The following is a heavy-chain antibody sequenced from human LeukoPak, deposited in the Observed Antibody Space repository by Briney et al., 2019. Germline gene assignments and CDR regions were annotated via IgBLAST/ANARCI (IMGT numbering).Heavy chain of an antibody. V-gene: IGHV1-2*02. Sequence: ASVKVSCKTSGYTFTGHFIHWVRQAPGQGLEWMGWINPKSGGTSYAQKFQGRITMTRDTSISTVYMELSSLTSDDTAVYYCAGDEDSYGYGVDYWGQGSLVTVSS. D-gene: IGHD5-18*01. CDR2: INPKSGGT. J-gene: IGHJ4*02. CDR3: AGDEDSYGYGVDY. CDR1: GYTFTGHF.